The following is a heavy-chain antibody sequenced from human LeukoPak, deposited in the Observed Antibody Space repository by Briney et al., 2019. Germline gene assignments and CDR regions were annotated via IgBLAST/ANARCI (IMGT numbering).Heavy chain of an antibody. Sequence: SETLSLTCTVSGGSISIYYWSWIRQPPGKGLEWIGYIYYSGSTNYNPSLKSRVTISVDTSKNQFSLKLSSVTAADTAVYYCAREGLGMDVWGQGTTVTVSS. J-gene: IGHJ6*02. V-gene: IGHV4-59*01. CDR3: AREGLGMDV. CDR2: IYYSGST. CDR1: GGSISIYY.